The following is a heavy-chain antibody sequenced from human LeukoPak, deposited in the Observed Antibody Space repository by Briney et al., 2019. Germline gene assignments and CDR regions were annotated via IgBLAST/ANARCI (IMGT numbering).Heavy chain of an antibody. J-gene: IGHJ3*02. CDR3: ARDQRGSGFDAFDI. CDR2: IYYSGST. CDR1: GGSISNYY. D-gene: IGHD5-12*01. Sequence: SETLSLTCTVSGGSISNYYWSWLRQPPGKGLEWIGYIYYSGSTNYNPSLKSRVTISVDTSKNQFSLKLSSVTAADTAVYYCARDQRGSGFDAFDIWGQGTMVTVSS. V-gene: IGHV4-59*01.